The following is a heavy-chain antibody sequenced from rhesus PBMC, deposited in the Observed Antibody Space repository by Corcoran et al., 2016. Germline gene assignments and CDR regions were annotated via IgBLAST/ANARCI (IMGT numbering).Heavy chain of an antibody. CDR2: ISYTGGST. J-gene: IGHJ4*01. Sequence: EVQLVESGGGLAKPGGSLRLSCAASGFSFRDYYMYWVRQAPGEGLEWVSGISYTGGSTYNADAVKGRFTISRENAKNTLYLQMDSLRAEDTAVYYCARDRTIVVPSFDYWGQGVLVTVSS. D-gene: IGHD3-16*01. V-gene: IGHV3S18*01. CDR1: GFSFRDYY. CDR3: ARDRTIVVPSFDY.